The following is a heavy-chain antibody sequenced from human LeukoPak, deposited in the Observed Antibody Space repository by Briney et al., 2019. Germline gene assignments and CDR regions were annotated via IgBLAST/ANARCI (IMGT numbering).Heavy chain of an antibody. CDR3: ARDLAYYASGSYCGWFDP. CDR1: GYSTSSGHY. Sequence: SETLSLTCTVSGYSTSSGHYWGWIRQPPGKGLEWIGSIYHSGSTYYNPSLKSRVTISVDTSKNQFSLKLNSVTAADTAVYYCARDLAYYASGSYCGWFDPWGQGTLVTVSS. J-gene: IGHJ5*02. CDR2: IYHSGST. V-gene: IGHV4-38-2*02. D-gene: IGHD3-10*01.